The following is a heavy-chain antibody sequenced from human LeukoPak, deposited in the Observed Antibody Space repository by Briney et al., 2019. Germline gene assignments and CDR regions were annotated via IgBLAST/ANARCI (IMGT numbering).Heavy chain of an antibody. V-gene: IGHV4-59*02. CDR3: ARDNVGSLDF. Sequence: SETLFLTCSVSGDSVTSHGWSWVRQPPGKGLEWIGYVYASGANSDNCNPSLKSRITISVDTSRNQFSLRLNSVTAADTAIYYCARDNVGSLDFWGQGILVTVSS. CDR2: VYASGAN. J-gene: IGHJ4*02. D-gene: IGHD3-10*01. CDR1: GDSVTSHG.